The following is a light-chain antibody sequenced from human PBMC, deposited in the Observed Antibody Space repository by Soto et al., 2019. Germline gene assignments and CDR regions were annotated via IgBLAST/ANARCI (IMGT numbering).Light chain of an antibody. V-gene: IGKV3D-7*01. Sequence: EIIMTQSPATLSLSPGERATLSCRASQTVDNNYLSWYQQKPGQAPRLLIYGASTRSTGIPARFSGSGSGTDFILTISSLQPEDFAVYYCQQDYNLPITFGQGTRLEI. CDR3: QQDYNLPIT. J-gene: IGKJ5*01. CDR2: GAS. CDR1: QTVDNNY.